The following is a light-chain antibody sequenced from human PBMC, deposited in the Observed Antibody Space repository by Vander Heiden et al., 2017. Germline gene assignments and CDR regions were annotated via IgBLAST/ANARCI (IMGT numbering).Light chain of an antibody. V-gene: IGKV1-33*01. CDR1: QGISTY. J-gene: IGKJ4*01. CDR2: DAS. Sequence: DIQMTQSPSSLSASIGDRVTIPCQASQGISTYLNWFQQKPGKAPKPLIYDASNLRTGVPSRFSGRGSGTDFTLTISSLQAEDIATYYCQQYDNFPLTFGGGTKVDLK. CDR3: QQYDNFPLT.